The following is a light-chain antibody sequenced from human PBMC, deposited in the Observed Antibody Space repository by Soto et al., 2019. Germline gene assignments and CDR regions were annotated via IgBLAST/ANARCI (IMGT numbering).Light chain of an antibody. J-gene: IGLJ2*01. CDR3: SSYTGTSTLV. CDR1: SDDVGSYNY. CDR2: EVS. V-gene: IGLV2-14*01. Sequence: QSALTQPASVSGSPGQSITISCTGSSDDVGSYNYVSWYQQHPGKAPKLILFEVSDRPSGVSNRFSGSKSGNTASLVISGLQTEDEADYYCSSYTGTSTLVFGGGTKLTVL.